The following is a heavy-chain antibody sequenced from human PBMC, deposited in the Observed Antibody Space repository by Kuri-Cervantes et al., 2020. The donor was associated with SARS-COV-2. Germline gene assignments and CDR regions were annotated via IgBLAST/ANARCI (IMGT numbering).Heavy chain of an antibody. CDR3: ARVWGPYYYGSGSYP. CDR1: GFTFSSYA. J-gene: IGHJ5*02. CDR2: ISSSSTI. Sequence: GESLKISCAASGFTFSSYAMSWVRQAPGKGLEWVSSISSSSTIYYADSVKGRFTISRDNAKNSLYLQMNSLRAEDTAVYYCARVWGPYYYGSGSYPWGQGTLVTVSS. D-gene: IGHD3-10*01. V-gene: IGHV3-69-1*01.